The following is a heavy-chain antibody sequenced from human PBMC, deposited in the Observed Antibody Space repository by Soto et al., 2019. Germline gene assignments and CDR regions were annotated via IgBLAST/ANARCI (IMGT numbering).Heavy chain of an antibody. CDR1: GDSITSYY. Sequence: SETLSLTCTVSGDSITSYYWSWIRQPPGKGLEWIGYIYYSGSTIYNPSLKSRVTISVDTSKNQFSLNLSSVTAADTAVYYCARAVRGVITNNWFDPWGQGTLVTVSS. V-gene: IGHV4-59*13. J-gene: IGHJ5*02. D-gene: IGHD3-10*01. CDR2: IYYSGST. CDR3: ARAVRGVITNNWFDP.